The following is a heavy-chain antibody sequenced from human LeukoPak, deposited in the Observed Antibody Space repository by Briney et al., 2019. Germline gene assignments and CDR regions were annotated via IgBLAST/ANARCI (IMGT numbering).Heavy chain of an antibody. J-gene: IGHJ3*02. CDR3: ARITAARLYAFDI. D-gene: IGHD6-6*01. CDR1: GYSLSTSGMC. V-gene: IGHV2-70*11. CDR2: IDWDDDK. Sequence: SGPALVKPTQTLTLTCTFSGYSLSTSGMCVSWIRQPPGKALEWLARIDWDDDKYYSTSLKTRLTISKDTSKTQVVLTMTNMDPVDTATYYCARITAARLYAFDIWGQGTMVTVSS.